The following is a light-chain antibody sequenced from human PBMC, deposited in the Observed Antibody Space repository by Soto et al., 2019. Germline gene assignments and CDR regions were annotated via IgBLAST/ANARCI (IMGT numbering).Light chain of an antibody. CDR2: GAS. CDR1: QSVSSY. Sequence: EIVLTQSPATLSLSPGERATLSCRASQSVSSYLAWYQQKPGQAPRLLIYGASTRATGIPARFSGSGSGTEFTLTISSLQPEDFATYSCQQNYSTPWTFGQGTKVDIK. V-gene: IGKV3-11*01. CDR3: QQNYSTPWT. J-gene: IGKJ1*01.